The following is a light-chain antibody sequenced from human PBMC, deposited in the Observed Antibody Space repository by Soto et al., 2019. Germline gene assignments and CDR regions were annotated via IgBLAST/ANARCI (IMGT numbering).Light chain of an antibody. Sequence: LTQPASVSGSPGQSISISCTGTRSDVGGYKHVSWYQQHPGKVPRLTIFDVSSRPSGVSHRFSGSKSGDTASLTISGLQAEDEADYYCSSYTSVNLYVFGTGTRSPS. CDR3: SSYTSVNLYV. J-gene: IGLJ1*01. CDR1: RSDVGGYKH. CDR2: DVS. V-gene: IGLV2-14*03.